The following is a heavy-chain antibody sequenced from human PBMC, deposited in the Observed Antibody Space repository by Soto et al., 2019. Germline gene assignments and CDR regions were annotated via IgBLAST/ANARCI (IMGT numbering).Heavy chain of an antibody. J-gene: IGHJ6*02. Sequence: SLRLSCTGSEFSCGDYAMTWVRQGQGKGLEWVACIRGKAYGGAVEYAASVKGRFIISRDDSKSIAYLQMNSLKREDSGVYYCTRWYRSRWIYPHQAMDVWGQGTTVTVSS. CDR2: IRGKAYGGAV. CDR3: TRWYRSRWIYPHQAMDV. D-gene: IGHD6-13*01. CDR1: EFSCGDYA. V-gene: IGHV3-49*04.